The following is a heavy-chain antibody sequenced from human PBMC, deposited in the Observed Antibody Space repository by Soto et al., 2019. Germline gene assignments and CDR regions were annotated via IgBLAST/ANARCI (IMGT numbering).Heavy chain of an antibody. CDR3: ARGDRGAFDL. D-gene: IGHD2-21*02. V-gene: IGHV3-74*01. CDR1: GFTFSNYA. J-gene: IGHJ3*01. CDR2: IHSDGSST. Sequence: GGSLRLSCAASGFTFSNYAVTWVRQAPGKGLLWVSRIHSDGSSTTYADSVKGRFTISRDNAKNTVSLQMNSLRVEDTGVYFCARGDRGAFDLWGQGTMVTVSS.